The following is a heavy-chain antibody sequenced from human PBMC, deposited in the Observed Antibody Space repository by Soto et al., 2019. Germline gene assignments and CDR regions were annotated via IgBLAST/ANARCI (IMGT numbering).Heavy chain of an antibody. CDR1: GFTFTNSW. D-gene: IGHD4-17*01. J-gene: IGHJ4*02. CDR2: INQDGSVR. CDR3: TRDPSYGAYDS. Sequence: GGSLRLSCAASGFTFTNSWMAWVRQTPGKVLEYVANINQDGSVRRYVGSVRGRFTISRDNAKNSLDLQMNSLRVEDSAIYYCTRDPSYGAYDSWGQGT. V-gene: IGHV3-7*04.